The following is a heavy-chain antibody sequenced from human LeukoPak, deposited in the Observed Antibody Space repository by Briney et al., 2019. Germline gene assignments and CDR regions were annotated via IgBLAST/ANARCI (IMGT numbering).Heavy chain of an antibody. D-gene: IGHD4-17*01. CDR2: ISGGGGTT. CDR1: GFTFSNYS. J-gene: IGHJ4*02. Sequence: GGSLRLSCAASGFTFSNYSMNWVRQAPGKGLEWVSVISGGGGTTYYGDSVKGRFTISRDNSKNTLFLQMNSLRVEDTATYYCVKGATVTTRPNFDYWGQGTVVTVSS. V-gene: IGHV3-23*01. CDR3: VKGATVTTRPNFDY.